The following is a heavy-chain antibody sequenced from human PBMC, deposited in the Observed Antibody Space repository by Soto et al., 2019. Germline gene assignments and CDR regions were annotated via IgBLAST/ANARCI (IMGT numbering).Heavy chain of an antibody. V-gene: IGHV4-34*01. CDR2: INHSGST. J-gene: IGHJ4*02. CDR1: GGSFSGYY. Sequence: SETLSLTCAVYGGSFSGYYWSWIRQPPGKGLEWIGEINHSGSTNYNPSLKSRVTISVDTSKNQFSLKLSSVTAADTAVYYCARGRLSVDYWGQGTLATVS. CDR3: ARGRLSVDY.